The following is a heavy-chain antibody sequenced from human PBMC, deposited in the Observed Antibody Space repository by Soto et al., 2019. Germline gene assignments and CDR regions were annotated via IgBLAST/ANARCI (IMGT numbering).Heavy chain of an antibody. D-gene: IGHD6-13*01. Sequence: QVQLQESGPGLVKPSQTLSLTCTVSGGSISSGGYYWSWISQHPGKGLEWIGYIYYSGSTYYNPSLKSRVTISVDTSKNQFSLKLSSVTAADTAVYFCARGSSSLYYFDYWGQGTLVTVSS. CDR3: ARGSSSLYYFDY. J-gene: IGHJ4*02. CDR2: IYYSGST. V-gene: IGHV4-31*03. CDR1: GGSISSGGYY.